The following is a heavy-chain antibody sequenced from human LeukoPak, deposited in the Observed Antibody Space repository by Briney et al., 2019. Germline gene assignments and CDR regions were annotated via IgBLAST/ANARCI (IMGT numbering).Heavy chain of an antibody. Sequence: PGGSLRLSCAASGFTVSSNYMSWVRQAPGKGLEWVSVIYSGGSTYYADSVKSRFTISRDNSKNTLYLQMNSLRAEDTAVYYCARVWWELLRVYAFDIWGQGTMVTVSS. J-gene: IGHJ3*02. D-gene: IGHD1-26*01. V-gene: IGHV3-53*01. CDR3: ARVWWELLRVYAFDI. CDR1: GFTVSSNY. CDR2: IYSGGST.